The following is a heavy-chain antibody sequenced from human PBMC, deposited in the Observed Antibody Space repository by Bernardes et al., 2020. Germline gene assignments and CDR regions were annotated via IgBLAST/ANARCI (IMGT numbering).Heavy chain of an antibody. D-gene: IGHD2-2*01. V-gene: IGHV1-3*01. CDR1: GYTFTSYA. J-gene: IGHJ5*02. CDR3: ARGIVVVPAAKGITGTVGWFDP. Sequence: ASVKVSCKASGYTFTSYAMHWVRQAPGQRLEWMGWINAGNGNTKYSQKFQGRVTITRDTSASTAYMELSSLRSEDTAVYYCARGIVVVPAAKGITGTVGWFDPWGQGTLVTVSS. CDR2: INAGNGNT.